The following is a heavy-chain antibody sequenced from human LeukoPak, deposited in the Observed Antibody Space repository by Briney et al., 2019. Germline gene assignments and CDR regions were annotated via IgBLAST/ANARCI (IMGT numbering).Heavy chain of an antibody. V-gene: IGHV3-9*01. CDR2: ISWNSGSI. D-gene: IGHD2-2*01. Sequence: GGSLRLSSAASGFTFDDYAMHWVRQAPGKGLEWVSGISWNSGSIGYADSVKGRFTISRDNAKNSLYLQMNSLRAEDTALYYCAKAGRYCSSTSCPDAFDIWGQGTMVTVSS. CDR1: GFTFDDYA. CDR3: AKAGRYCSSTSCPDAFDI. J-gene: IGHJ3*02.